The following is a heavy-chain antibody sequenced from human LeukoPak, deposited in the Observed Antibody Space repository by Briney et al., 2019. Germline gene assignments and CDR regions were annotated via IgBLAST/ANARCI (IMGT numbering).Heavy chain of an antibody. CDR1: GFTFSSYG. Sequence: GGSLRLSCAASGFTFSSYGMHWVRQAPGKELEWVAVISYDGSNKYYADSVKGRFTISRDNSKNTLYLQMNSLRAEDTAVYYCARDQIVAAGTDWYFDLWGRGTLVTVSS. J-gene: IGHJ2*01. V-gene: IGHV3-30*03. CDR2: ISYDGSNK. CDR3: ARDQIVAAGTDWYFDL. D-gene: IGHD6-13*01.